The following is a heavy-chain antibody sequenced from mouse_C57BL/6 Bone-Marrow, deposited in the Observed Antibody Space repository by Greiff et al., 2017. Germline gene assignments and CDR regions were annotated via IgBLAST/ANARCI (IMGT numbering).Heavy chain of an antibody. CDR1: GYTFTSYW. V-gene: IGHV1-59*01. D-gene: IGHD1-1*01. Sequence: VQLQQPGAELVRPGTSVKLSCKASGYTFTSYWMHWVKQRPGQGLEWIGVIDPSDSYTNYTQKFQGKATLTVDTSSSTAYMQLSSLTSEDAAVYYCARGGTTVVAKAYWGQGTLVTVAA. CDR2: IDPSDSYT. J-gene: IGHJ3*01. CDR3: ARGGTTVVAKAY.